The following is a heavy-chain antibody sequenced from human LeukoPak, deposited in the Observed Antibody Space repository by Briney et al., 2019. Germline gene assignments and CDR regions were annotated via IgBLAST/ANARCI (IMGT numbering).Heavy chain of an antibody. V-gene: IGHV3-23*01. J-gene: IGHJ1*01. CDR3: AKDRFFQH. Sequence: GGSLRLSCAASGFTFSSYDMSWVRQAPGRGLEWVSGISGNGGSTYYADSVKGRFTISRDNSKNTLDLQMNSLRADDTAVYYCAKDRFFQHWGQGTLVTVSS. CDR1: GFTFSSYD. CDR2: ISGNGGST.